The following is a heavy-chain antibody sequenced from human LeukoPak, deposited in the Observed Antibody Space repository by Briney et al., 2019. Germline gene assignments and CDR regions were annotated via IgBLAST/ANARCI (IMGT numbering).Heavy chain of an antibody. CDR3: SSTEDPYYYYYYMDV. Sequence: PGGSLRLSCAASGFTFSSYAMSWVRQAPGKGLEWVSSISSSSSYIYYADSVKGRFTISRDNAKNSLYPQMNSLRAEDTAVYYCSSTEDPYYYYYYMDVWGKGTTVTVSS. D-gene: IGHD2-2*01. V-gene: IGHV3-21*01. CDR2: ISSSSSYI. J-gene: IGHJ6*03. CDR1: GFTFSSYA.